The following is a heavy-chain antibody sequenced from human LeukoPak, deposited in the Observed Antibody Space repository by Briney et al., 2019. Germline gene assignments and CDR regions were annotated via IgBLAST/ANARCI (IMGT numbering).Heavy chain of an antibody. J-gene: IGHJ4*02. CDR3: AKEVTYYYGSGSYFDY. CDR1: GFTFSSYA. Sequence: GGSLRLSCSASGFTFSSYAMHWVRQAPGKGLEYVSAISSNGGSTYYADSVKGRFTISRDNSKNTLYLQMSSLRAEDTAVYYCAKEVTYYYGSGSYFDYWGQGTLVTVSS. V-gene: IGHV3-64D*06. CDR2: ISSNGGST. D-gene: IGHD3-10*01.